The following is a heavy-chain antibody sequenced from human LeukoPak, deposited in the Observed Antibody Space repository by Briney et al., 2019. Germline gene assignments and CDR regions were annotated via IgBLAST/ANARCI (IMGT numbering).Heavy chain of an antibody. CDR2: IYPGDSDT. Sequence: VGSRKISCKGSGSRFPSYWIGGVRQLPGRGLEYMGIIYPGDSDTRYSPSFQGQVTISADKSISTAYVPWSGLNASASVMYHCASGRKSSDLGYFEYWGQGTMVTVSS. D-gene: IGHD3-3*01. CDR1: GSRFPSYW. J-gene: IGHJ4*02. V-gene: IGHV5-51*01. CDR3: ASGRKSSDLGYFEY.